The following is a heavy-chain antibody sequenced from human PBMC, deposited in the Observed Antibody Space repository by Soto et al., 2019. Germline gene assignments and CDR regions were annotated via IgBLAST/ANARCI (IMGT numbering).Heavy chain of an antibody. Sequence: PGGSLRLSCAASGFTVSSNYMSWVRQAPGKGLEWVSVIYSGGSTYYADSVKGRFTISRDNPKNTLYLQMNSLRAEDTAVYYCARVRRYYGSGSYYGMDVWGQGTTVTVSS. D-gene: IGHD3-10*01. CDR1: GFTVSSNY. J-gene: IGHJ6*02. V-gene: IGHV3-53*01. CDR3: ARVRRYYGSGSYYGMDV. CDR2: IYSGGST.